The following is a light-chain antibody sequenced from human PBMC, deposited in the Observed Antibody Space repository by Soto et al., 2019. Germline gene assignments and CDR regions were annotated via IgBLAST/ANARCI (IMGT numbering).Light chain of an antibody. Sequence: EIMMTQSAFTLSVSPGGRATLSCRASQSISDTLAWYQQKPGQAPRLLIHGASTRAPGFPARFSGSGSGTDFTLTISSLQSEDFAVYYCQQYNNWPWTFGQGTKVDIK. CDR3: QQYNNWPWT. J-gene: IGKJ1*01. CDR1: QSISDT. CDR2: GAS. V-gene: IGKV3-15*01.